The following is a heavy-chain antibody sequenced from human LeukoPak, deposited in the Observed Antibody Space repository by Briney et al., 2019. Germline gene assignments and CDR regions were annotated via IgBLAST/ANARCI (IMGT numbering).Heavy chain of an antibody. J-gene: IGHJ4*02. CDR3: ARIAVAGPDFDY. Sequence: PGGSLRLSCAASGLTFSSYAMHWVRQAPGKGLEWVAVISYDGSNKYYADSVKGRFTISRDNSKNTLYLQMNSLRAEDTAVYYCARIAVAGPDFDYWGQGTLVTVSS. CDR1: GLTFSSYA. V-gene: IGHV3-30*04. D-gene: IGHD6-19*01. CDR2: ISYDGSNK.